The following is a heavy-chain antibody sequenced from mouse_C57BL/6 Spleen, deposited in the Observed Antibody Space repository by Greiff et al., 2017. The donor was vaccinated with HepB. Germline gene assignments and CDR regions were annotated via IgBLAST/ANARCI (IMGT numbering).Heavy chain of an antibody. CDR2: IDPHSGGT. CDR1: GYTFTSYW. Sequence: QVQLQQPGAVLVQPGASVKLSCKASGYTFTSYWMLWVKQRPGRGLEWIGRIDPHSGGTMYTEKYKSKATLTVDKPSSTAYMQLSSLTAEDSAVYECARDRGYYGSSYDYWGQGTTLTVSS. J-gene: IGHJ2*01. V-gene: IGHV1-72*01. CDR3: ARDRGYYGSSYDY. D-gene: IGHD1-1*01.